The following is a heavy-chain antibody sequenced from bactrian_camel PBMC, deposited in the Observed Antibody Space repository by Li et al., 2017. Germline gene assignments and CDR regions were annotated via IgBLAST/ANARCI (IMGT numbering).Heavy chain of an antibody. CDR1: GFTYSGGC. CDR2: IVPGVNT. D-gene: IGHD5*01. V-gene: IGHV3S55*01. Sequence: HVQLVESGGGSVQAGGSTTLSCLVSGFTYSGGCMGWWRQALGEEREGVAQIVPGVNTLYADSVKGQFTISLDNTKNILYLQMDSLTPEDTAKYFCAADRMNTCTRRRLWVEPGRRVYSDYWGRGTQVTVS. J-gene: IGHJ4*01. CDR3: AADRMNTCTRRRLWVEPGRRVYSDY.